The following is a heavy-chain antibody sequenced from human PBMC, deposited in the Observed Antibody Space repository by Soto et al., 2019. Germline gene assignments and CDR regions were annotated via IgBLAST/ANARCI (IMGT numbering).Heavy chain of an antibody. CDR1: GFPFRSYF. V-gene: IGHV3-33*01. CDR2: IWYDGSNK. J-gene: IGHJ4*02. CDR3: ATLTGY. Sequence: PGGPLIRPCGASGFPFRSYFVHLVRPPPGKGLEWVAVIWYDGSNKYYADSVKGRFTISRDNSKNTLYLQMNSRRAEDTAVYYCATLTGYWGQGTLVTV.